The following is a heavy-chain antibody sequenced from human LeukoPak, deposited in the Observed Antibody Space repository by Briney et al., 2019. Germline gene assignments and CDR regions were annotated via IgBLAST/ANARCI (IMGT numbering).Heavy chain of an antibody. CDR2: INPNSGGT. CDR3: ARAPPHYYYGMDV. V-gene: IGHV1-2*02. CDR1: GYTFTGYY. J-gene: IGHJ6*02. Sequence: ASVKVSCKASGYTFTGYYMYWVRQAPGQGLEWMGWINPNSGGTNYAQKFQGRVTMTRDTSISTAYMELSRLRSDDTAVYYCARAPPHYYYGMDVWGQGTTVTVSS.